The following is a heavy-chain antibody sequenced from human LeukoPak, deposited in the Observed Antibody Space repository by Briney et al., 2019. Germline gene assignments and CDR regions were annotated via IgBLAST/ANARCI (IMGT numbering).Heavy chain of an antibody. CDR2: IYHSGST. Sequence: SETLSLTCTVSGYSISSGYYWGWIRQPPGKGLEWIGSIYHSGSTYYNPSLKSRVTISVDTSKNQFSLKLSSVTAADTAVYYCARESVEMATINAFDIWGQGTMVTVSS. D-gene: IGHD5-24*01. J-gene: IGHJ3*02. V-gene: IGHV4-38-2*02. CDR1: GYSISSGYY. CDR3: ARESVEMATINAFDI.